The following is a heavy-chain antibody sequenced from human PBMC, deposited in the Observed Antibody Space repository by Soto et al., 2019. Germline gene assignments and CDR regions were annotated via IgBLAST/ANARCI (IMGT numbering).Heavy chain of an antibody. CDR1: GFTFSSYS. D-gene: IGHD3-16*02. V-gene: IGHV3-21*01. J-gene: IGHJ4*02. CDR3: ARPAGLHLGELSLDPFDY. CDR2: ISSSSSYI. Sequence: GGSLRLSCAASGFTFSSYSMNWVRQAPGKGLEWVSSISSSSSYIYYADSVKGRFTISRDNAKNSLYLQMNSLRAEETAVYYCARPAGLHLGELSLDPFDYWGQGTLVTVSS.